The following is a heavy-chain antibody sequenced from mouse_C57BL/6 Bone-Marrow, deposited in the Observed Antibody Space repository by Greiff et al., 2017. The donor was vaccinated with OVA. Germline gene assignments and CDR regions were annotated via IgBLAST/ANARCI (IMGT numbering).Heavy chain of an antibody. CDR2: ISSGSSTI. CDR3: ARRRGLDY. J-gene: IGHJ2*01. V-gene: IGHV5-17*01. Sequence: DVKLEESGGGLVKPGGSLKLSCAASGFTFSDYGMHWVRQAPEKGLEWVAYISSGSSTIYYADTVKGRFTISRDNAKNTLFLQMTSLRSEDTAMYYCARRRGLDYWGQGTTLTVSS. CDR1: GFTFSDYG.